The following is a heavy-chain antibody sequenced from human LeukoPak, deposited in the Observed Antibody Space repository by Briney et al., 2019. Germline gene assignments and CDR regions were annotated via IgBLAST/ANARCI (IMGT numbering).Heavy chain of an antibody. J-gene: IGHJ5*02. D-gene: IGHD3-3*01. CDR1: GYTFTSYG. CDR2: ISAYNGNT. V-gene: IGHV1-18*01. Sequence: ASVKVSCKAFGYTFTSYGISWVRQAPGQGLEWMGWISAYNGNTNYAQKLQGRVTMTTDTSTSTAYMELRSLRSDDTAVYYCAREVGSYDFWSGYYLGWFDPWGQGTLVTVSS. CDR3: AREVGSYDFWSGYYLGWFDP.